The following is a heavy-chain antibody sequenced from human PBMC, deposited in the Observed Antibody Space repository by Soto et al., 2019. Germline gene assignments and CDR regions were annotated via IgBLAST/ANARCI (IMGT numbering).Heavy chain of an antibody. Sequence: GESLKISCKGSGYSFTSYWISWVRQMPGKGLEWMGRIDPSDSYTNYSPSFQGHVTISADKSISTAYLQWSSLKASDTAMYYCASHRRRYFDAIGMDVWGQGTTVTVSS. CDR2: IDPSDSYT. V-gene: IGHV5-10-1*01. D-gene: IGHD3-9*01. CDR1: GYSFTSYW. J-gene: IGHJ6*02. CDR3: ASHRRRYFDAIGMDV.